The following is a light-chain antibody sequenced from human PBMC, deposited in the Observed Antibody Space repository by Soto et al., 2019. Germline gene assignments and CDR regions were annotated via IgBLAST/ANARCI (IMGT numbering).Light chain of an antibody. V-gene: IGKV1-39*01. J-gene: IGKJ1*01. Sequence: DVQMPQSPSSLSASVGERVTLTCRASQGISTYLNWYQQKPGKAPKLLIYAASSLQSGVPSRFSGSGSETDFTLTISSLQPEDFATYSCQQSYSTTWTFGQGAKVDIK. CDR3: QQSYSTTWT. CDR1: QGISTY. CDR2: AAS.